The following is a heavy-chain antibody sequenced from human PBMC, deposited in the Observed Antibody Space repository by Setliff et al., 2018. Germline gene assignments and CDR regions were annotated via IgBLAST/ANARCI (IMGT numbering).Heavy chain of an antibody. V-gene: IGHV4-39*01. D-gene: IGHD3-10*01. Sequence: SETLSLTCTVSGGSLRGSSIFWGWIRQPPGKGLEWIGSIYYTGDPYYNPSLKSRVTMSVDTSRNQLSLRLTSVTAADTATYYCARHVGSRSRGYNYWGPGALVTVSS. J-gene: IGHJ4*02. CDR2: IYYTGDP. CDR3: ARHVGSRSRGYNY. CDR1: GGSLRGSSIF.